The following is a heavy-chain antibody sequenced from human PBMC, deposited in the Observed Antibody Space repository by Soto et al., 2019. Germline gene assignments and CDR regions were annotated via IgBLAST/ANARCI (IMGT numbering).Heavy chain of an antibody. V-gene: IGHV5-10-1*01. D-gene: IGHD2-21*01. Sequence: LXESLKTSCHGFGFIFTNYWISWVGQMPGKGLKWMGRIDPRDSSTNYSTSCQGHVTLSADKSINTAHLQWNILKASDTAMYYCVKHIVASRDFWGQGTPVTVSS. CDR2: IDPRDSST. CDR3: VKHIVASRDF. CDR1: GFIFTNYW. J-gene: IGHJ4*02.